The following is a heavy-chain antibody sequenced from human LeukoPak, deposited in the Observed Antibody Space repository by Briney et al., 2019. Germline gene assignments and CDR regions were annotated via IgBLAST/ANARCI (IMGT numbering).Heavy chain of an antibody. D-gene: IGHD3-9*01. CDR3: ARVGLLTGYYFFDY. Sequence: GASVKVSCMTSGYTFSSYGITWVRQAPGQGLEWVGWIRGDNGDTNYAQKLQGRVTMTTDTSTSTAYMELRSLGFDETAVYYCARVGLLTGYYFFDYWGQGTLVTVSS. J-gene: IGHJ4*02. V-gene: IGHV1-18*01. CDR2: IRGDNGDT. CDR1: GYTFSSYG.